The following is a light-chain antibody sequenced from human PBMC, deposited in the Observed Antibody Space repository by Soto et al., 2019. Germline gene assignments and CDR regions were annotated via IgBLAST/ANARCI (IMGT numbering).Light chain of an antibody. CDR3: QTWGTGMV. CDR2: INSDGSH. Sequence: QSVLTQSPSASASLGASVNLTCTLSSGHSSYAIAWHQQQPEKGPRYLMKINSDGSHSKGDGIPDRFSGSRSGAERYLTISSLQSEHEADYYCQTWGTGMVFGGGTKLTVL. CDR1: SGHSSYA. V-gene: IGLV4-69*01. J-gene: IGLJ2*01.